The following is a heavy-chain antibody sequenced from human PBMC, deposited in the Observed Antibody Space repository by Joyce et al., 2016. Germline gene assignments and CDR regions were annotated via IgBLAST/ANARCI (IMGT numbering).Heavy chain of an antibody. V-gene: IGHV1-18*01. CDR2: ISAYNGNT. Sequence: QVQLVQSGAEVKKPGASVKVSCKASGYTFTCYGFSWVRQAPGQGLEWMGWISAYNGNTKYAHKLQGRVTMTTDTSTSTTYMELRSLRSDDTAVYYCARGDSTYYYDTTGWGPWGQGTLVTVSS. J-gene: IGHJ5*02. CDR1: GYTFTCYG. CDR3: ARGDSTYYYDTTGWGP. D-gene: IGHD3-22*01.